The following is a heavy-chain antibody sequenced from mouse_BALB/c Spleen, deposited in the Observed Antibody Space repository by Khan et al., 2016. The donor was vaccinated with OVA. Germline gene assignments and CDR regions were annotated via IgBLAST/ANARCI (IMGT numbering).Heavy chain of an antibody. CDR2: ILGDGST. J-gene: IGHJ4*01. V-gene: IGHV2-6-7*01. CDR1: GFSLTGYG. CDR3: ARAYYGNYREAMDY. Sequence: VQLQESGPGLVAPSQSLSITCTVSGFSLTGYGVNWVRQPLGKGLEWRGMILGDGSTNYNSPLKSRLNPSKHNSKSHVILKMNSLQTDDTARYYCARAYYGNYREAMDYWGQGTSVTVSS. D-gene: IGHD2-10*01.